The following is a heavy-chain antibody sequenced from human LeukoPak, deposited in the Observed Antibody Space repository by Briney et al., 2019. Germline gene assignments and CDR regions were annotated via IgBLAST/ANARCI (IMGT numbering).Heavy chain of an antibody. J-gene: IGHJ3*02. V-gene: IGHV3-74*01. D-gene: IGHD2-21*01. Sequence: GGSLRLSCAASGFTFITLWMYWVRQAPGKGLVCVSRINSDGSSTNYADSVKGRFTISRDNAKNTVYLQMNSLRAEDTAVYYCTRVAHIRDAFDIWGQGTMVTVSS. CDR3: TRVAHIRDAFDI. CDR1: GFTFITLW. CDR2: INSDGSST.